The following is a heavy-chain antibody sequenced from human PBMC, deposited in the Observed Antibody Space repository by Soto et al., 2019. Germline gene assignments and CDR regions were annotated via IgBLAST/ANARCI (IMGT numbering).Heavy chain of an antibody. J-gene: IGHJ6*02. CDR2: IIPIFGTA. V-gene: IGHV1-69*19. CDR3: ARDTVTTFYYYYGIDV. D-gene: IGHD4-4*01. Sequence: QVQLVQSGAEVKKPGSSVKVSCKASGGTFSSYAISWVRQAPGQGLEWMGGIIPIFGTANYAQKFQGRVTITADESTGTANMELSSLISEDTAVYYCARDTVTTFYYYYGIDVWGQCPTASVSS. CDR1: GGTFSSYA.